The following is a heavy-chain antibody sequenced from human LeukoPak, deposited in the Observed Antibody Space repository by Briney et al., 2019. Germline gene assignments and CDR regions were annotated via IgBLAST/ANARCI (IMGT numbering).Heavy chain of an antibody. J-gene: IGHJ5*02. CDR3: ARWPVGYCSSTSCYS. Sequence: SETLSLTCTVSGGSISSGGYYWGWIRQPPGKGLEWIGSIYYSGSTYYNPSLKSRVTISVDTSKNQFSLKLSSVTAADTAVYYCARWPVGYCSSTSCYSWGQGTLVTVSS. CDR1: GGSISSGGYY. D-gene: IGHD2-2*01. V-gene: IGHV4-39*01. CDR2: IYYSGST.